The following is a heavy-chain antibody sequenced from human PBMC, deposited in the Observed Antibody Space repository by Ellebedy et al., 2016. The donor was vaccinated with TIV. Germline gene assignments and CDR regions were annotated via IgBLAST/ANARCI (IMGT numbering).Heavy chain of an antibody. CDR2: IHYSGSA. CDR3: ARDQSGGNNYGFFGD. D-gene: IGHD5-18*01. Sequence: SETLSLXXTVSGGSISSSRHYWGWIRQSPGKGLEWIGNIHYSGSAYYNPSLKSRVTISVDTSKRQFSLNLTSVTAADTAVYYCARDQSGGNNYGFFGDWGRGTQVTVSS. J-gene: IGHJ4*02. V-gene: IGHV4-39*07. CDR1: GGSISSSRHY.